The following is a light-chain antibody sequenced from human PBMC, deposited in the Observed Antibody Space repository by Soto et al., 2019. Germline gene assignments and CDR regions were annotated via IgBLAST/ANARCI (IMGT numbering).Light chain of an antibody. CDR1: SSDVGGYGY. CDR3: SSYAGINTDVV. CDR2: EVT. J-gene: IGLJ2*01. Sequence: QSVLTQPPSASGSPGQSVTISCTGTSSDVGGYGYVSWYQQHPGKAPKLMIFEVTKRDSGVPNRFSGSKSGNTASLTVSGLQAEDEADYYCSSYAGINTDVVFGGGTKVTVL. V-gene: IGLV2-8*01.